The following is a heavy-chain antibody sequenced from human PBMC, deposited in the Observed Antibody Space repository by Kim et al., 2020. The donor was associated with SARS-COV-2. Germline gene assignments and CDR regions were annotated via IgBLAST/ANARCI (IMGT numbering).Heavy chain of an antibody. J-gene: IGHJ3*01. V-gene: IGHV2-5*01. CDR3: AHRSSSYDAFDF. CDR2: K. Sequence: KTYSPSLKSRLTNTKDPSKNQVVLTMTNMDPVDTATYYCAHRSSSYDAFDFWGQGTMVTVSS. D-gene: IGHD2-2*01.